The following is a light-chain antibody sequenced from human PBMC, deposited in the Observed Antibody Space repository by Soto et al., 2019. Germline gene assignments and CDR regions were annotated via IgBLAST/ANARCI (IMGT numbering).Light chain of an antibody. CDR3: PDYGTSAPWT. Sequence: EVVLTQSPGTLSLSPGERATLSCRASQNIRGNELAWYQQKPGQAPRLLIYRGSSRATGIPDRFSGRGSGTDFPLTISRLEPEYFSAYYWPDYGTSAPWTFGQGTKVEIK. CDR1: QNIRGNE. CDR2: RGS. V-gene: IGKV3-20*01. J-gene: IGKJ1*01.